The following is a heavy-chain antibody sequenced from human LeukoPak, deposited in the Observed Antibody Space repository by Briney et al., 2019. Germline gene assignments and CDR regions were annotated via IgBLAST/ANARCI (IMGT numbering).Heavy chain of an antibody. Sequence: GSLRLSCAASGFTFSSYGMHWVRQAPGKGLEWVAVISSDGSNKYYADSVKGRFTISRDNSKNTLYLQLNSLRAEDTALYYCAKAFGSNGYYQLPIDFWGQGTLVTVSS. CDR2: ISSDGSNK. V-gene: IGHV3-30*18. J-gene: IGHJ4*02. CDR1: GFTFSSYG. D-gene: IGHD3-22*01. CDR3: AKAFGSNGYYQLPIDF.